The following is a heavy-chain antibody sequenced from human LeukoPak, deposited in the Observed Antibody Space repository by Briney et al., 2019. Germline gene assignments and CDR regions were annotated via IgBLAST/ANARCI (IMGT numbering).Heavy chain of an antibody. D-gene: IGHD5-18*01. CDR2: ISSSSSYI. Sequence: PGGSLRLSCAASGFTFSSYSMNWVRQAPGKGLEWVSSISSSSSYIYYADSVKGRFTISRDNAKNSLYLQMSSLRAEDTAVYYCASTAGYSYGYYFDYWGQGTLVTVSS. V-gene: IGHV3-21*01. J-gene: IGHJ4*02. CDR1: GFTFSSYS. CDR3: ASTAGYSYGYYFDY.